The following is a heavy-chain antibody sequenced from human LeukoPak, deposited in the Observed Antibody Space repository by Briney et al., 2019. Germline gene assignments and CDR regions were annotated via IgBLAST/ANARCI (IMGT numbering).Heavy chain of an antibody. Sequence: SVKVSCKASGGTFSSYAISWVRQAPGQGLEWMGGIIPIFGTANYAQKFQGRVTITADESTSTAYMELSSLRSEDTAVYYCARASGETLTPYYFDYRGQGTLVTVSS. J-gene: IGHJ4*02. V-gene: IGHV1-69*13. D-gene: IGHD4-17*01. CDR2: IIPIFGTA. CDR1: GGTFSSYA. CDR3: ARASGETLTPYYFDY.